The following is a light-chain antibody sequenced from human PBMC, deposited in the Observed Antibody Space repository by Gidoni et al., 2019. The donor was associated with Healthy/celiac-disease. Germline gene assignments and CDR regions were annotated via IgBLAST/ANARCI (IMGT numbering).Light chain of an antibody. Sequence: EIVLTQSPATLSLSPGESATLSCRASQSVSSYLAWYQQKPGQAPRLLINDASNRATGIPARFSGSGSGTDFTLTISSLGPEDFAVYYCQQRSNWPSLTFGGGTKVEIK. CDR1: QSVSSY. CDR2: DAS. V-gene: IGKV3-11*01. CDR3: QQRSNWPSLT. J-gene: IGKJ4*01.